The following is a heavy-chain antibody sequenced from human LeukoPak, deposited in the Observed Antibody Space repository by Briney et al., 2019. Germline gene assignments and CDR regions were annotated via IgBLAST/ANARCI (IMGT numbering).Heavy chain of an antibody. CDR2: ISASDGNT. V-gene: IGHV1-18*01. CDR3: ARGPENILTGYYPEYYFDY. J-gene: IGHJ4*02. CDR1: GYTFTNYG. Sequence: ASVKVSCKASGYTFTNYGISWVRQAPGQGLEWMGWISASDGNTKHAPKLQGRVTMTTDTSTSTAYMELRSLRSEDTAVYYCARGPENILTGYYPEYYFDYWGQGTLVTVSS. D-gene: IGHD3-9*01.